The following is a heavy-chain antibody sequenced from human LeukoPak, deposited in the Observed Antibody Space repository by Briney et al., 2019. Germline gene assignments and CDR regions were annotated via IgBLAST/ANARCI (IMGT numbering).Heavy chain of an antibody. D-gene: IGHD3-22*01. V-gene: IGHV4-39*07. Sequence: PSETLSLTCTVSGGSITSSSYYWGWIRQPPGKGLEWIGSMYYTGSTYHNPSLRSRVAISVDTSKNQFSLKLSSVTAADTAVYYCARDEGSPIGYYDSSGYYSAHDAFDIWGQGTMVTVSS. CDR2: MYYTGST. J-gene: IGHJ3*02. CDR1: GGSITSSSYY. CDR3: ARDEGSPIGYYDSSGYYSAHDAFDI.